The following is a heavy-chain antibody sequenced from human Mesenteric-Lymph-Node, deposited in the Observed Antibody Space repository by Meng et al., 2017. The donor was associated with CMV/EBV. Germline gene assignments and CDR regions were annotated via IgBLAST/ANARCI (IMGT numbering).Heavy chain of an antibody. CDR3: AKKYYDFWSGFEYFDH. V-gene: IGHV3-23*01. J-gene: IGHJ4*02. CDR2: ISGSGGST. D-gene: IGHD3-3*01. Sequence: GESLKISCAASGFTFSSYAMSWVRQAPGKGLEWVSAISGSGGSTYYADSVKGRFTISRDNSRNTLYLQMNSLRAEDTAVYYCAKKYYDFWSGFEYFDHWGQGTLVTVSS. CDR1: GFTFSSYA.